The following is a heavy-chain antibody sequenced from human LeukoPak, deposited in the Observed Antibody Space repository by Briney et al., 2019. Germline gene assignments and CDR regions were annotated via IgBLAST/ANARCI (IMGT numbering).Heavy chain of an antibody. CDR3: ATSFMVRGSLDY. V-gene: IGHV1-24*01. CDR2: FDPEDGET. D-gene: IGHD3-10*01. Sequence: ASVKVSFKVSGYTLTELSMDWVRQAPGKGLEWMGGFDPEDGETIYAQKLQGRVTLTEDTSTDTAYMELSSLRSEDTAVYFCATSFMVRGSLDYWGQGTLVTVSS. CDR1: GYTLTELS. J-gene: IGHJ4*02.